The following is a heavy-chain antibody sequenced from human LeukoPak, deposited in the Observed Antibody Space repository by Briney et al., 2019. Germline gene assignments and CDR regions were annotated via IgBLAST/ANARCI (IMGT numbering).Heavy chain of an antibody. CDR1: GGSFSGYY. D-gene: IGHD3-22*01. CDR3: ARARYYDSSGYQKGAFDI. V-gene: IGHV4-34*01. J-gene: IGHJ3*02. CDR2: INHSGST. Sequence: SETLSLTCAVYGGSFSGYYWSWIRQPPGKGLEWIGEINHSGSTNCNPSLKGRVTISVDTSKNQFSLKLSSVTAADTAVYYCARARYYDSSGYQKGAFDIWGQGTMVTVSS.